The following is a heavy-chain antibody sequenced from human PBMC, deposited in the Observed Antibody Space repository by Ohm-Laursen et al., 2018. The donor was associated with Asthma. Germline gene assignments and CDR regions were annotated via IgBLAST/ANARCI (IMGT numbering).Heavy chain of an antibody. CDR1: GFTFSRYA. V-gene: IGHV3-23*01. J-gene: IGHJ3*01. CDR3: ARGQGSGDISGSDPFDL. D-gene: IGHD3-10*01. Sequence: SLRLSCAASGFTFSRYAISWVRQAPGKGLEWVSTISDSGGSTYYADSVKGRFTISRDDSKNTLNLQMSSLRGDDTAVYYCARGQGSGDISGSDPFDLWGQGTTVIVSS. CDR2: ISDSGGST.